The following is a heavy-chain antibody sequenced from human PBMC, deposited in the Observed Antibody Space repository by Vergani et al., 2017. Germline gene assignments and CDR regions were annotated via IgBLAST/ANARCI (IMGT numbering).Heavy chain of an antibody. D-gene: IGHD6-13*01. CDR3: ARGLVPANRLDSSSWFDYYYYYMDV. Sequence: EVQLVQSGAEVKKPGESLKISCKGSGYSFTSYWIGWVRQMPGKGLEWMGIIYPGDSDTRYSPSFQGQVTISADKSISTAYLQWSSLKASDTAMYYCARGLVPANRLDSSSWFDYYYYYMDVWGKGTTVTVSS. V-gene: IGHV5-51*01. J-gene: IGHJ6*03. CDR2: IYPGDSDT. CDR1: GYSFTSYW.